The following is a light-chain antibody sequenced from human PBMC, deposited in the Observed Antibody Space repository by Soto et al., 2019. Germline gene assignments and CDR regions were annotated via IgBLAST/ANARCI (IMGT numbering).Light chain of an antibody. CDR3: QQYGRT. V-gene: IGKV3-20*01. CDR1: QSVSSSY. J-gene: IGKJ1*01. Sequence: EIVLTQSPGTLSLSPGERATLSCRASQSVSSSYLAWYQQKPGQAPMLLIYGASSSATGITDRFSGSGSGTDFTLTISRLEPEDFAVYYCQQYGRTFGQGTKVEIK. CDR2: GAS.